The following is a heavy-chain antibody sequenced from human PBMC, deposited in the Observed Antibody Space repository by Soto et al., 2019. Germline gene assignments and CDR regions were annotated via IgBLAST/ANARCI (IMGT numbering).Heavy chain of an antibody. Sequence: ASVKVSCKASGYTFTSYDINWVRQATGQGLEWMGWMNPNSGNTGYAQKFQGRVTMTRNTSISTAYMELSSLRAEDTAVYYCARERQQLVYDAFDIWGQGTMVTVSS. CDR1: GYTFTSYD. J-gene: IGHJ3*02. CDR3: ARERQQLVYDAFDI. V-gene: IGHV1-8*01. CDR2: MNPNSGNT. D-gene: IGHD6-13*01.